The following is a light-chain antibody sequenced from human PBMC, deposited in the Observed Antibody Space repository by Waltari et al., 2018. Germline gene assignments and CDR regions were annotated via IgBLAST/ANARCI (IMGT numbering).Light chain of an antibody. V-gene: IGKV1-5*03. CDR2: QAS. CDR3: QQYDSYPWT. CDR1: QSISSW. J-gene: IGKJ1*01. Sequence: DIQMTQSPATLSASVGDRVIITFRATQSISSWLDWFQQKPGKAPKLLIYQASTVESGVPSRFSGSGSGSEFTLTISSLQPDDFATYHCQQYDSYPWTFGQGTKVEVK.